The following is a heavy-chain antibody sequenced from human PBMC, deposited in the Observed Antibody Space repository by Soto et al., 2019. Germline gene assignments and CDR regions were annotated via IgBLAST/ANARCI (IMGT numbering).Heavy chain of an antibody. Sequence: GRSLRLCCSASGFTFSSYGMHRVRQAPGNGLEWVAVIWYDGSNKYYADSVKGRFTISRDNSKNTLYLQMNSLRAEDTAVYYCASLYYDSSGYWGVYDAFDIWGQGTMVTV. J-gene: IGHJ3*02. D-gene: IGHD3-22*01. CDR1: GFTFSSYG. CDR2: IWYDGSNK. V-gene: IGHV3-33*01. CDR3: ASLYYDSSGYWGVYDAFDI.